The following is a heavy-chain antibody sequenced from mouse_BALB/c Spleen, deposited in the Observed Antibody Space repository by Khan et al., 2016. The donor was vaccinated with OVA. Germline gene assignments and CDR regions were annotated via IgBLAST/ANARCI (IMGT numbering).Heavy chain of an antibody. V-gene: IGHV1-59*01. CDR2: LHPSDSDT. Sequence: QVQLPQPGAELVRPGASVKLSCQASGYSFTSYWMNWVKQRPGQGLEWIGLLHPSDSDTRLNQKFTAKATLTVDTSSSTAYMQLSSPTSEDSAVYYCARGDTASYWYFNVGGAGTTVTVSS. CDR3: ARGDTASYWYFNV. J-gene: IGHJ1*01. D-gene: IGHD1-2*01. CDR1: GYSFTSYW.